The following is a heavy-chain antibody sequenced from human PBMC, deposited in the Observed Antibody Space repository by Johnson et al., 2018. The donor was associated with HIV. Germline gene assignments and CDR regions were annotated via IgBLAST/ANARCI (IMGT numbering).Heavy chain of an antibody. CDR2: ISDDGSNK. J-gene: IGHJ3*02. CDR1: GFTFSSYA. D-gene: IGHD6-13*01. Sequence: VQLVESGGGVVQSGRSLRLSCAASGFTFSSYAMNWVRQAPGKGLEWVAVISDDGSNKYYADSVKGRFTISRDNSKNTLYLQMNSLRAEDTAVYYCARGRGYSSSNDAFDIWGQGTMVTVSS. V-gene: IGHV3-30*04. CDR3: ARGRGYSSSNDAFDI.